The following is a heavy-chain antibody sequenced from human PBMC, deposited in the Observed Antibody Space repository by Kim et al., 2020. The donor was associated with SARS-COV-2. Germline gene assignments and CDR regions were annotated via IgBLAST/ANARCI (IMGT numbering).Heavy chain of an antibody. Sequence: GGSLRLSCAASGFTFSSYSMNWVRQAPGKGLEWVSYISSSSSTIYYADSVKGRFTISRDNAKNSLYLQMNSLRDEDTAVYYCASLGWDYYDSSGYPPNDAFDIWGQGTMVTVSS. J-gene: IGHJ3*02. CDR2: ISSSSSTI. D-gene: IGHD3-22*01. CDR1: GFTFSSYS. CDR3: ASLGWDYYDSSGYPPNDAFDI. V-gene: IGHV3-48*02.